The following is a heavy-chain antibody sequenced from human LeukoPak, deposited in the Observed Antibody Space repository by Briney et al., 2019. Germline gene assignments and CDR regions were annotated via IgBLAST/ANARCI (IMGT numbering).Heavy chain of an antibody. CDR1: GGSISSGGYY. V-gene: IGHV4-31*03. J-gene: IGHJ4*02. CDR3: ARYSITVATIAGEGFDY. D-gene: IGHD5-12*01. CDR2: IYYSGST. Sequence: PSQTLSLTCTVSGGSISSGGYYWSWIRQHPGKGLEWIGSIYYSGSTNYNPSLQGRVTISLDTSRNQFSLKLSSVTAADTAVYYCARYSITVATIAGEGFDYWGQGTLVTVSS.